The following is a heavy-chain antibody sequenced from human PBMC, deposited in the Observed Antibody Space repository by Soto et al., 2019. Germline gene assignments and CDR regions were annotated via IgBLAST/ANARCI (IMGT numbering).Heavy chain of an antibody. CDR3: ARHPRKFGGSGSPDGFDI. V-gene: IGHV4-31*03. CDR1: GGSISSGGYY. Sequence: PSATLSLTCTVSGGSISSGGYYCSRIRQHPGKGLEWIGYLYYSVSTYYNPSLKSRVTISVDTSKNQFSLKLSSVPAADTAGYYCARHPRKFGGSGSPDGFDIWGQGTVVTVSS. D-gene: IGHD3-10*01. CDR2: LYYSVST. J-gene: IGHJ3*02.